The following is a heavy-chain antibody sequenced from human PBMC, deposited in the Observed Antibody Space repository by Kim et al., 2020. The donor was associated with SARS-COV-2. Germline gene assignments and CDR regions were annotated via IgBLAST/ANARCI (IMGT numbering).Heavy chain of an antibody. Sequence: GGSLRLSCAASGFTFSSYGMHWVRQAPGKGLEWVAVIWYDGSNKYYADSVKGRFTISRDNSKNTLYLQMNSLRAEDTAVYYCARDGYNVWGSYRIGGYFDYWGQGTLVTVSS. D-gene: IGHD3-16*02. V-gene: IGHV3-33*01. CDR3: ARDGYNVWGSYRIGGYFDY. CDR2: IWYDGSNK. J-gene: IGHJ4*02. CDR1: GFTFSSYG.